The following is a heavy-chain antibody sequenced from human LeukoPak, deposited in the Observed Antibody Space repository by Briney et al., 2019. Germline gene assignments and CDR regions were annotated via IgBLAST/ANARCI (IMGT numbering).Heavy chain of an antibody. Sequence: GGSLRLSCAASGFTFSKYAMSWVRQAPGKGLEWVSANSGSDGNTFYADSVKGRFTISRDNSKNTLSLQMNNLRGEDTALYYCARDSSVPYGITDWGQGTLVTVS. V-gene: IGHV3-23*01. D-gene: IGHD4-17*01. CDR3: ARDSSVPYGITD. J-gene: IGHJ4*02. CDR1: GFTFSKYA. CDR2: NSGSDGNT.